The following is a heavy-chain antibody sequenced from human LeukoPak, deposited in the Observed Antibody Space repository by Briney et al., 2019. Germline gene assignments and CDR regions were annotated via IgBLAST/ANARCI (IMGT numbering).Heavy chain of an antibody. CDR1: GFTFNNYA. V-gene: IGHV3-23*01. CDR2: ISGSGDYT. J-gene: IGHJ4*02. Sequence: GGSLRLSCAASGFTFNNYAMSWVRQAPGKELEWVSSISGSGDYTFYADSVKGRFTISRDNSKDTLYLQMNSLRVEDTAIYYCAKDRPNYYGTNGHYYTRNGDYWGQGTLVTVSS. CDR3: AKDRPNYYGTNGHYYTRNGDY. D-gene: IGHD3-22*01.